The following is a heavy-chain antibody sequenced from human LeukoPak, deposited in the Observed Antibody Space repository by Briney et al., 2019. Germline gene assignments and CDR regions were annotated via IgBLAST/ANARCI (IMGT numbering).Heavy chain of an antibody. CDR3: ARDSFEMATIGPDY. CDR2: INPNSGGT. CDR1: GYTFDNYY. V-gene: IGHV1-2*02. J-gene: IGHJ4*02. D-gene: IGHD5-24*01. Sequence: GASVKVSCKASGYTFDNYYIHWVRQARGQGLEWMGWINPNSGGTNYAQKFQGRVTMTRDTSISTAYMELSRLRSDDTAVYYCARDSFEMATIGPDYWGQGTLVTVSS.